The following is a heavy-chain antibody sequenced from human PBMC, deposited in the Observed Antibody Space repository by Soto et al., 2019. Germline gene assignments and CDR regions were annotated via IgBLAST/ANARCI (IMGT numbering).Heavy chain of an antibody. D-gene: IGHD6-6*01. CDR1: GYTFTGYY. CDR2: INPNSGGT. CDR3: ARDLRRSSSPGGKYYYYYMDV. Sequence: QVQLVQSGAEVKKPGASVKVSCKASGYTFTGYYMHWVRQAPGQGLEWMGWINPNSGGTNYAQKVQGWVTMTRDTSISTAYMELSRLRSDDTAVYYCARDLRRSSSPGGKYYYYYMDVWGKGTTVTVSS. V-gene: IGHV1-2*04. J-gene: IGHJ6*03.